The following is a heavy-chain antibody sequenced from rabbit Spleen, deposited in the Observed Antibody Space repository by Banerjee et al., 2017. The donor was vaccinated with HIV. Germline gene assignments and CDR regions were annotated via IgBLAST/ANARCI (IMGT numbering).Heavy chain of an antibody. D-gene: IGHD1-1*01. Sequence: QSLEESGGDLVKPGASLTLTCTASGFDFSSSYYMCWVRQAPGKGLELIACIDTSSVNTADATWAKGRFTISKTSSTTVTLQMTSLTAADTATYFCARATATSSGDYRPYYFNLWGPGTLVTVS. CDR3: ARATATSSGDYRPYYFNL. CDR1: GFDFSSSYY. J-gene: IGHJ4*01. CDR2: IDTSSVNT. V-gene: IGHV1S40*01.